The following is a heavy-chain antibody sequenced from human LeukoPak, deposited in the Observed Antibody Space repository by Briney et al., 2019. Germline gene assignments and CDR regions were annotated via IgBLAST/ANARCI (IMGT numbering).Heavy chain of an antibody. J-gene: IGHJ4*02. V-gene: IGHV1-24*01. Sequence: ASVKVSCKVSGHTLTELSMHWVRQAPGKGLEWMGGFDPEDGETIYAQKFQGRVTMTEDTSTDTAYMELSSLRSEDTAVYYCATELSYYYDSSGYPPGFDYWGQGTLVTVSS. CDR2: FDPEDGET. D-gene: IGHD3-22*01. CDR3: ATELSYYYDSSGYPPGFDY. CDR1: GHTLTELS.